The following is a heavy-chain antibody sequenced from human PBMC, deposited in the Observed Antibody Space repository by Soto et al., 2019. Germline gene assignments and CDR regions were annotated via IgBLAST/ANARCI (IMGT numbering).Heavy chain of an antibody. J-gene: IGHJ4*02. CDR1: GGSISSGSSY. V-gene: IGHV4-39*01. CDR3: AGLFPYVSSGYQLKY. CDR2: IYYLGIT. Sequence: SETLSLTCTVSGGSISSGSSYWGWIRQPPGKGLEWIGSIYYLGITYYNPPRGGRVSISVDTSKNQFSLKLKSVTAADRGVFYFAGLFPYVSSGYQLKYLGQGTLGTVYS. D-gene: IGHD3-22*01.